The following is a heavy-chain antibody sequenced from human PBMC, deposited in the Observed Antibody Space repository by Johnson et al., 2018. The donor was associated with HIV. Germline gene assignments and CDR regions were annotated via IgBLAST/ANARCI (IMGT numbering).Heavy chain of an antibody. D-gene: IGHD3-22*01. J-gene: IGHJ3*02. CDR3: ASPILFDSSGATDAFDI. V-gene: IGHV3-15*01. CDR2: IKRKTDGGTT. Sequence: VQLVESGGSLVKPGGSLRLSCAASGFSFSNTWMSWVRQAPGKGLEWVARIKRKTDGGTTDYAAPVKGSFTISRDDSSNTLYLQMGSLRAEDMAVYYCASPILFDSSGATDAFDIWGQGTMVTVSS. CDR1: GFSFSNTW.